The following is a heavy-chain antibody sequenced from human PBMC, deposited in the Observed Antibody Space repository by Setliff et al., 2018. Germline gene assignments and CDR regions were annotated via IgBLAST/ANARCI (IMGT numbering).Heavy chain of an antibody. V-gene: IGHV4-39*07. CDR3: ARAPRYFDSTGSYFDG. CDR1: GDSINSYPYY. CDR2: IYYTGIT. J-gene: IGHJ4*02. Sequence: SETLSLTCTVSGDSINSYPYYWGWIRQPPGKGLEWIGNIYYTGITNFNPSLRSRVTISVDTSKNQFSLKMTSVTAADTAVYYCARAPRYFDSTGSYFDGWGQGTLVTVSS. D-gene: IGHD3-22*01.